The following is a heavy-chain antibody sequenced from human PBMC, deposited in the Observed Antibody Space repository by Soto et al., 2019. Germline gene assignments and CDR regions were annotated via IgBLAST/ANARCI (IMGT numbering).Heavy chain of an antibody. CDR1: GFTFSDHY. D-gene: IGHD6-19*01. CDR3: VREVAVAGGYYFDD. V-gene: IGHV3-72*01. J-gene: IGHJ4*02. CDR2: TRNKANRYTT. Sequence: GGSLRLSCAASGFTFSDHYMDWVRQAPGKGLEWVGRTRNKANRYTTEYAASVKGRFTISRDDSKNSLYLQMNSLKTEDTAVYYCVREVAVAGGYYFDDWGQGTLVTVSS.